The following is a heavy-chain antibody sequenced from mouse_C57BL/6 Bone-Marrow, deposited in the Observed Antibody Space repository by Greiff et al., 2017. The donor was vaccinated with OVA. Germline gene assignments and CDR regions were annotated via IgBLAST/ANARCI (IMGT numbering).Heavy chain of an antibody. CDR3: ASPHYYGSSYHY. D-gene: IGHD1-1*01. J-gene: IGHJ2*01. Sequence: EVQLQQSGPELVKPGASVKISCKASGYTFTDYYMNWVKQSHGKSLEWIGDINPNNGGTSYNQKFKGKATLTVDKSSSTAYMELRSLTSEDSAVYYCASPHYYGSSYHYWGQGTTLTVSS. V-gene: IGHV1-26*01. CDR1: GYTFTDYY. CDR2: INPNNGGT.